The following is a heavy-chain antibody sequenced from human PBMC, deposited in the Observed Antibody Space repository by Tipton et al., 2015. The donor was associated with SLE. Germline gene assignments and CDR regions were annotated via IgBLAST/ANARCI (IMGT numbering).Heavy chain of an antibody. Sequence: SLRLSCTASGFIFGDYAMSWFRQAPGKGLERVGFISINGYGGTSEYAASVTGRFSISIDDSKRIAYLQMNSLKTGDTAVYYWARCVPGLGHWSQGTLVPASS. J-gene: IGHJ1*01. CDR2: ISINGYGGTS. CDR3: ARCVPGLGH. V-gene: IGHV3-49*03. D-gene: IGHD5/OR15-5a*01. CDR1: GFIFGDYA.